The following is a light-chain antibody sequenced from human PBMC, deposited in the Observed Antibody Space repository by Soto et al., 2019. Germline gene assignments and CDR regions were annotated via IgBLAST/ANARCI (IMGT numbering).Light chain of an antibody. Sequence: QSVLTQAASVSGSPGQSITISCTGTSSDTGAYHYVSWYQQRPGKAPKVLIYAVNNRPSGISDRFSGSKSGNTASLTISGLQAEDEAVYYCNSYTNSDTVIFGGGTKLTVL. V-gene: IGLV2-14*01. CDR2: AVN. CDR3: NSYTNSDTVI. CDR1: SSDTGAYHY. J-gene: IGLJ2*01.